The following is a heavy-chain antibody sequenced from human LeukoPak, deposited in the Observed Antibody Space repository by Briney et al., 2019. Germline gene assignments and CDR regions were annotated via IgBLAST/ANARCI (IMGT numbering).Heavy chain of an antibody. CDR3: ARLTLGGSFDY. D-gene: IGHD3-10*01. J-gene: IGHJ4*02. CDR2: IYYSGST. V-gene: IGHV4-61*01. CDR1: GGSVSSGSYY. Sequence: SETLSLTCTVSGGSVSSGSYYWSWIRQPPGKGLECIGYIYYSGSTNYNPSLKSRVTISVDTSKNQFSLKLSSVTAADTAVYYCARLTLGGSFDYWGQGTLVTVSS.